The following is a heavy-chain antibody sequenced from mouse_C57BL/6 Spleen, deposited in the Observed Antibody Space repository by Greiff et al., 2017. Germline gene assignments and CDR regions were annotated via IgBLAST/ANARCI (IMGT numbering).Heavy chain of an antibody. J-gene: IGHJ4*01. CDR3: ARLRTGTDAMDY. CDR2: IDPSDSYT. V-gene: IGHV1-69*01. D-gene: IGHD4-1*01. Sequence: QVHVKQPGAELVMPGASVKLSCKASGYTFTSYWMHWVKQRPGQGLEWIGEIDPSDSYTNYNQKFKGKSTLTVDKSSSTAYMQLSSLTSEDSAVYYCARLRTGTDAMDYWGQGTSVTVSS. CDR1: GYTFTSYW.